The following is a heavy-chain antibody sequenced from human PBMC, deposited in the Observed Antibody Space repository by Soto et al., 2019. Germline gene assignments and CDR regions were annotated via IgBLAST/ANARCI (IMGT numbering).Heavy chain of an antibody. J-gene: IGHJ6*03. D-gene: IGHD2-2*03. V-gene: IGHV1-69*04. Sequence: GASVKVSCKASGGTFSSYTISWVQQAPGQGLEWMGRIIPILGIANYAQKFQGRVTITADKSTSTAYMELSSLRSEDTAVYYCAREPLDIVVVPAAMPPYYYYYMDVWGKGTTVTVSS. CDR2: IIPILGIA. CDR1: GGTFSSYT. CDR3: AREPLDIVVVPAAMPPYYYYYMDV.